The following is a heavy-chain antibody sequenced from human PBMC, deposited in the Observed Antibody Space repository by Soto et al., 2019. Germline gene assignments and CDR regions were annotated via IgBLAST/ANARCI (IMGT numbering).Heavy chain of an antibody. CDR2: ISSRGSGI. CDR1: GFTFSDYY. J-gene: IGHJ6*03. Sequence: QVQLVESGGGLVKPEGSLRLSCAASGFTFSDYYMSWIRQAPGKGLEWVSYISSRGSGIYYAGAVKGRFTISRDNAKNSLDLQMNRLRAEDTDVYYCARARHLGRGSSSWYSGHYYYYYMDVWGNGTTVTVSS. CDR3: ARARHLGRGSSSWYSGHYYYYYMDV. D-gene: IGHD6-13*01. V-gene: IGHV3-11*01.